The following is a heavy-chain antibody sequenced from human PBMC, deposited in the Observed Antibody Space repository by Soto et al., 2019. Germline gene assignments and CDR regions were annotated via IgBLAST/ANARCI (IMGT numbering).Heavy chain of an antibody. CDR1: GGSISNNY. D-gene: IGHD2-21*01. Sequence: KASETLSLTCTVSGGSISNNYWTWIRQTPGKGLEWIGYIYYTGSTSYNSSFKSRVTISLDTPKNLFSLSLTSVTAADTAVYYCARIAGTNLDYWGQGTPVTVSS. V-gene: IGHV4-59*08. CDR2: IYYTGST. J-gene: IGHJ4*02. CDR3: ARIAGTNLDY.